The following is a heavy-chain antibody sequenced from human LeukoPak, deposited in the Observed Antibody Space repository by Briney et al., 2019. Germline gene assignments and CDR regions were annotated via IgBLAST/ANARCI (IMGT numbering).Heavy chain of an antibody. J-gene: IGHJ4*02. CDR2: ISSNSEYI. CDR3: ARGLCGGDCYDY. D-gene: IGHD2-21*01. Sequence: GGSLRLSCAASGFTFSSYHINWVRQAPGKGPEWVSSISSNSEYIYYADSVKGRFTISRDNAKNSLYLQMNSLRAEDTAVYYCARGLCGGDCYDYWGQGTLVTVSS. CDR1: GFTFSSYH. V-gene: IGHV3-21*01.